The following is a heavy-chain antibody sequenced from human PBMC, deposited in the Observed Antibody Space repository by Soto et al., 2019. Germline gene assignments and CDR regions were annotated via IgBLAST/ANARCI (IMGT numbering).Heavy chain of an antibody. Sequence: VAVIWYDGSNKYYADSVKGRFTISRDNSKNTLYLQMNSLRAEDTAVYYCARYPPHYDFWSGYPPGDYWGQGTLVTVSS. CDR2: IWYDGSNK. D-gene: IGHD3-3*01. V-gene: IGHV3-33*01. CDR3: ARYPPHYDFWSGYPPGDY. J-gene: IGHJ4*02.